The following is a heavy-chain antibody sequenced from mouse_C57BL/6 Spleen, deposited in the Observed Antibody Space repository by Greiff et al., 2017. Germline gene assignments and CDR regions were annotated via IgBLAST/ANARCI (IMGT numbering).Heavy chain of an antibody. Sequence: EVKLMESGAELVRPGASVKLSCTASGFNIKDDYMHWVKQRPEQGLEWIVGIDPENGDTEYASKFQGKATITADTSTNTAYLQLSSLTSEDTAVYYCTRGSNYAMDYGGQGTSVTVSS. CDR1: GFNIKDDY. CDR3: TRGSNYAMDY. V-gene: IGHV14-4*01. CDR2: IDPENGDT. J-gene: IGHJ4*01. D-gene: IGHD5-1*01.